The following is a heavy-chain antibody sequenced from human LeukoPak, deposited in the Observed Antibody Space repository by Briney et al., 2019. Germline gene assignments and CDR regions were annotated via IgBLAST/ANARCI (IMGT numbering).Heavy chain of an antibody. D-gene: IGHD3-9*01. J-gene: IGHJ4*02. V-gene: IGHV1-2*02. CDR1: GYTFTGYY. CDR3: AREGDDILTSD. Sequence: GASVKVSCKASGYTFTGYYMHWVRQAPGQGLEWMGWINPNSGGTNYAQKFQGRVTMTRDTSISTAYMELRSLRYDDTAIYYCAREGDDILTSDWGQGTLVTVSS. CDR2: INPNSGGT.